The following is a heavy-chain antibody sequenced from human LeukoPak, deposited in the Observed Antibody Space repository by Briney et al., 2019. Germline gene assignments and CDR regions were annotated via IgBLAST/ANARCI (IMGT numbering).Heavy chain of an antibody. J-gene: IGHJ4*02. D-gene: IGHD2-2*01. CDR2: IQPGDSDT. Sequence: GESLKISCKGSGYSFTDYWIAWVRQMPGKGLEWKGIIQPGDSDTRYSPSFQGQVTISADKSMNTAYLHWSSLKASDTAIYYCARQSPNIVVVPAAVDSWGQGTLVTVSS. V-gene: IGHV5-51*01. CDR1: GYSFTDYW. CDR3: ARQSPNIVVVPAAVDS.